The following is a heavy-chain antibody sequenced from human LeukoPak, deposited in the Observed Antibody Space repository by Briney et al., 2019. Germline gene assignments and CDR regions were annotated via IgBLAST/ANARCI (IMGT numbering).Heavy chain of an antibody. V-gene: IGHV3-23*01. CDR3: AKNWAVFASSDYFDY. J-gene: IGHJ4*02. D-gene: IGHD6-13*01. Sequence: GGSLRLSCAASGFTFSSYAMSWVRQAPGKGLEWVSAISGSGGSTYYEDSVKGRFTISRDNSENTLYLQMNSLRAEDTAVYFCAKNWAVFASSDYFDYWGQGTLVTVSS. CDR2: ISGSGGST. CDR1: GFTFSSYA.